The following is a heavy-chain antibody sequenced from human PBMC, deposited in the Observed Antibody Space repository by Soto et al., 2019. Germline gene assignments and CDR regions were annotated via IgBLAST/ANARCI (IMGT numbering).Heavy chain of an antibody. CDR3: ARRLGAVTGPFDY. J-gene: IGHJ4*02. Sequence: QVQLVQSGAEVNKPGASVKVSCKASGYSFTDYHLHWVRQAPGQRPEWMGWVNAGNGNTKYSQNFQDRLTMTRDTSATTAYMELTSLRSEDTAIYYCARRLGAVTGPFDYWGQGTRVTVSS. D-gene: IGHD6-19*01. V-gene: IGHV1-3*01. CDR2: VNAGNGNT. CDR1: GYSFTDYH.